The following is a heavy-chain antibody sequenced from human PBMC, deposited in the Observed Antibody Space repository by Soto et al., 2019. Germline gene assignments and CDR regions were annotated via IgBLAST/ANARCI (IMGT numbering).Heavy chain of an antibody. CDR1: GFNFRGYA. D-gene: IGHD1-7*01. V-gene: IGHV3-23*01. CDR2: ISGCGLKI. J-gene: IGHJ3*01. Sequence: EVDLLESGGDLIHPGGSLSLSCVGSGFNFRGYAMSWVRQAPGKGPEWVAGISGCGLKISYTDSVKGRFTISRDNSKNTLFQQMHSLRAEDTAKYFCAKEGTDYPGALDDAFDLWGQGTVVTVS. CDR3: AKEGTDYPGALDDAFDL.